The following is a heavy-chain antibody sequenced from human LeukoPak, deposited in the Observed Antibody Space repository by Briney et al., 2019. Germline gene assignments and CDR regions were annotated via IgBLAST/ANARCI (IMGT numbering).Heavy chain of an antibody. CDR1: VDSISSYH. V-gene: IGHV4-59*08. D-gene: IGHD3-10*01. J-gene: IGHJ4*02. Sequence: SETLSLTCTVSVDSISSYHWSWLRQPPGEGREWLRYIYYSGSTNYNPSLKSRVTISVDTSKNQFSLKLSSVTAADTAVYYCARRASGATFDYWGQGTLVTVSS. CDR3: ARRASGATFDY. CDR2: IYYSGST.